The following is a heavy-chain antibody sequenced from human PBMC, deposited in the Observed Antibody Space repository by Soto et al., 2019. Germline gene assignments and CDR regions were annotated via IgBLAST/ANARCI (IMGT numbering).Heavy chain of an antibody. J-gene: IGHJ4*02. Sequence: QVQLQESGPGRVKPSETLSLTCTVSGGSISSDYWTWIRQPPGKALEWIGNVYDSGRTNYNPSLRSRVTISMDTSKNQFSLNLNSVTAADTAVYHCATGTGWLPTDWGQGTLVTVSS. V-gene: IGHV4-59*01. CDR1: GGSISSDY. CDR2: VYDSGRT. CDR3: ATGTGWLPTD. D-gene: IGHD6-19*01.